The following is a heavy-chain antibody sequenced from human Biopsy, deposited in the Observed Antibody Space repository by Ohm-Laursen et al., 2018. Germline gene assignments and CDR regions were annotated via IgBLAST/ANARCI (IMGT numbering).Heavy chain of an antibody. J-gene: IGHJ2*01. V-gene: IGHV4-59*01. CDR2: VYYTGST. CDR1: GDSIGSYY. D-gene: IGHD3-22*01. CDR3: ARDRGYYSDRTVPGYFDL. Sequence: SDTLSLTCTVSGDSIGSYYWSWIRQPPGKGLLWIGYVYYTGSTDYNPSLQSRVTISADTSKNHFSLRLRSVTTADTAIYYCARDRGYYSDRTVPGYFDLWGRGTLVTVSS.